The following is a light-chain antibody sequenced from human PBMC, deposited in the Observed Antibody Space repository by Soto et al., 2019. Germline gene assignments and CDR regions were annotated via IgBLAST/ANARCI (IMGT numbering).Light chain of an antibody. CDR1: QSVRSSF. J-gene: IGKJ1*01. CDR3: QQRTSWQWT. CDR2: DAS. Sequence: EIVMTQSPATLSVSPGERATLSCRASQSVRSSFLAWYQQKPGQAPSLLIYDASSRATGIPARFSGSGSGTDFTLTITSLEPEDFAVYYCQQRTSWQWTFGQGTKVDIK. V-gene: IGKV3D-20*02.